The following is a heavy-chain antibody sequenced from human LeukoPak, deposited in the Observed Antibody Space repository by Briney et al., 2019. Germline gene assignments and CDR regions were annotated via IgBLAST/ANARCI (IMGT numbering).Heavy chain of an antibody. V-gene: IGHV4-4*07. Sequence: SETLSLTCTVSGGSLSSYYWSWIRQPAGKGLEWIGRIYTSGSTNYNPSLKSRVTMSVDTSKNQFSLKLSSVTAADTAVYYCARDSAPSHSSGYYMLDYWGQGTLVTVSS. CDR1: GGSLSSYY. J-gene: IGHJ4*02. D-gene: IGHD3-22*01. CDR2: IYTSGST. CDR3: ARDSAPSHSSGYYMLDY.